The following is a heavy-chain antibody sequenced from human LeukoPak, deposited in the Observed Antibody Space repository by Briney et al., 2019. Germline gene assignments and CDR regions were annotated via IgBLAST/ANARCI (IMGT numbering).Heavy chain of an antibody. V-gene: IGHV1-8*01. J-gene: IGHJ5*02. CDR1: GYTFSSYD. CDR2: MNPNSGET. CDR3: ARGDPWGFDP. Sequence: ASVKVFCKTSGYTFSSYDINWVRQATGQGLEWMGWMNPNSGETGFAQNFQGRVTLTKNTSVTTAYMELSSLRSEDTAVYYCARGDPWGFDPWGQGTLVTVSS. D-gene: IGHD7-27*01.